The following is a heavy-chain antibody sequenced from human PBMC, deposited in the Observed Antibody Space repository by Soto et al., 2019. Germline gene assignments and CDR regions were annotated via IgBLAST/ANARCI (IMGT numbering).Heavy chain of an antibody. V-gene: IGHV4-30-4*08. J-gene: IGHJ4*02. CDR3: ARDSDY. CDR2: IYYSGNT. Sequence: PSETLSLTCTVPANSFISDEYYWSWIRQPPGKSPEWIGYIYYSGNTYYNPSLKSRVFISVDRSKNQFSLQLSSVTAADTAVYYCARDSDYWSRGTLVTVSS. CDR1: ANSFISDEYY.